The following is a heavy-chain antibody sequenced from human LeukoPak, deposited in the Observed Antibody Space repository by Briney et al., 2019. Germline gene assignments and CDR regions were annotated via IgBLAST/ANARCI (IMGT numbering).Heavy chain of an antibody. CDR3: ARYYTMTDDY. CDR2: IYHSGST. V-gene: IGHV4-38-2*01. D-gene: IGHD3-22*01. Sequence: SESLSLTCAVSGYSISSGYYWGWIRQPPGKGLEWIGSIYHSGSTYYNPSLKSRVTISVDTSKNQFSLKLSSVTAADTVVYYCARYYTMTDDYWGQGTLVTVSS. CDR1: GYSISSGYY. J-gene: IGHJ4*02.